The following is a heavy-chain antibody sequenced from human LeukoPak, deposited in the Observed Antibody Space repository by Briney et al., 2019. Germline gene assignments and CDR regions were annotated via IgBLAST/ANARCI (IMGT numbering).Heavy chain of an antibody. V-gene: IGHV4-59*08. Sequence: SETLSLTCTVSGGSISSYYWSWIRQPPGKGLEWIGYIYYSGSTNYNPSLKSRVTISVDTSKNQFSLKLSSVTAADTAVYYCARVYYYDSSGCFDYWGQGTLVTVSS. D-gene: IGHD3-22*01. CDR2: IYYSGST. J-gene: IGHJ4*02. CDR3: ARVYYYDSSGCFDY. CDR1: GGSISSYY.